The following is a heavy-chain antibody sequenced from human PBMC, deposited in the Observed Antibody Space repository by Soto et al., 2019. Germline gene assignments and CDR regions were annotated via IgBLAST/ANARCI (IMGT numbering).Heavy chain of an antibody. J-gene: IGHJ4*02. D-gene: IGHD5-12*01. CDR2: IYSGGST. CDR3: HGYGY. V-gene: IGHV3-53*01. Sequence: GGSLSLSCELAGLSVTANSMSWVRQAPEKGLELVSVIYSGGSTYYVDSVKGRFSISRDTSKNTLYLQMNSLRAEDTAVYYCHGYGYWGQGTLVTVSS. CDR1: GLSVTANS.